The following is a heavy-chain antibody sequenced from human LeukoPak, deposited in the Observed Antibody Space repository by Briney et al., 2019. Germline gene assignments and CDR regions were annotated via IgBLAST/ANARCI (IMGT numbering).Heavy chain of an antibody. J-gene: IGHJ5*02. Sequence: GGSLRLSCAASGFTFSSYAMSWVRQAPGKGLEWVSAISGSGGSTYYADSVKGRFTISRDNSKNTLYLQMNSLRAEGTAVYYCAKDRKSRITMVRGVSSWFDPWGQGTLVTVSS. CDR2: ISGSGGST. D-gene: IGHD3-10*01. CDR1: GFTFSSYA. V-gene: IGHV3-23*01. CDR3: AKDRKSRITMVRGVSSWFDP.